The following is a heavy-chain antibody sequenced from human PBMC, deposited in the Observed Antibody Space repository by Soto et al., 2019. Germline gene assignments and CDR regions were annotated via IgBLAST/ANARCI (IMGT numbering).Heavy chain of an antibody. V-gene: IGHV4-34*01. CDR1: GGSFSGDY. D-gene: IGHD3-9*01. J-gene: IGHJ2*01. CDR2: INDRGSI. CDR3: ARESHDILTGPPWVWYFDL. Sequence: QVQLQQWGAGPLRPLETLSLTCGVSGGSFSGDYWAWIRQSPVKGLEWIGEINDRGSINYNPSLKSRVSISVDTSKNHYSLNLRSVTAADTAVYYCARESHDILTGPPWVWYFDLWGRGTLVTVSS.